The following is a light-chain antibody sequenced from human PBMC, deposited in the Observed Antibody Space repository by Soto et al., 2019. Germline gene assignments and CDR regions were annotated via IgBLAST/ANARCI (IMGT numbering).Light chain of an antibody. Sequence: IVFSQSPGTLSLSPGERATLSCRASQSVSNHYLAWYQQKPGQAPRLLIDAATNRATGIPDSFSGSGSGTDFTLTISRLEPEDFAVYYCQQYGSSGTFGQGTKVDIK. V-gene: IGKV3-20*01. CDR3: QQYGSSGT. J-gene: IGKJ1*01. CDR2: AAT. CDR1: QSVSNHY.